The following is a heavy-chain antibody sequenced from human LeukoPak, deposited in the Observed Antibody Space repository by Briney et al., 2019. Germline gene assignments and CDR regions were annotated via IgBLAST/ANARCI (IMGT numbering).Heavy chain of an antibody. J-gene: IGHJ4*02. Sequence: PSDTLALMCTFCGHSTSRYYWSWTRQPPAKALVWIGDTYYSGSTNYNPSLTSRVTISVDTSKDQFSLKLNSVTAADTAVYYCARGWDGIAVAGSFDYWGQGTLVTVSS. V-gene: IGHV4-59*13. D-gene: IGHD6-19*01. CDR1: GHSTSRYY. CDR2: TYYSGST. CDR3: ARGWDGIAVAGSFDY.